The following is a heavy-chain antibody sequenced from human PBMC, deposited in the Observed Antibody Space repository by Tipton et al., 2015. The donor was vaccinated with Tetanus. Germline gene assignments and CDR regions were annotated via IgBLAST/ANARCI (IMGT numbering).Heavy chain of an antibody. J-gene: IGHJ5*01. V-gene: IGHV1-69*06. D-gene: IGHD2-15*01. CDR1: GGTFSTYA. Sequence: QLVQSGAEVKKPGSSVRVSCKTSGGTFSTYAVSWVRQAPGHGPEWMGGIFPQFGTSNYAPKFQGIVTLTADKSTGTVYMDLSSLRPDDAAVYYCVRRDRYCSGGSCYLALDSWGQGSLIAVSS. CDR2: IFPQFGTS. CDR3: VRRDRYCSGGSCYLALDS.